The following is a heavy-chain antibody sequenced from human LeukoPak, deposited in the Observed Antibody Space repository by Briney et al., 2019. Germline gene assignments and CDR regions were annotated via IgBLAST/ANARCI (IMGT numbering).Heavy chain of an antibody. CDR1: GGSISSSSYY. V-gene: IGHV4-39*07. D-gene: IGHD2-15*01. Sequence: SETLSLTCTVSGGSISSSSYYWSWIRQPPGKGLEWIGEINHSGSTNYNPSLKSRVTISVDTSKNQFSLKLSSVTAADTAVYYCAGSYCSGGSCYYYFDYWGQGTLVTVSS. CDR2: INHSGST. CDR3: AGSYCSGGSCYYYFDY. J-gene: IGHJ4*02.